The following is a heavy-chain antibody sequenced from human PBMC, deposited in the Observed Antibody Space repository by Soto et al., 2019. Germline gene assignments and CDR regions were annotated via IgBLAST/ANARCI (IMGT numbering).Heavy chain of an antibody. D-gene: IGHD5-18*01. V-gene: IGHV3-30-3*01. Sequence: PGGSLRLSCAASGFTFSSYAMHWVRQAPGKGLEWVAVISYDGSNKYYADSVKGRFTISRDNSKNTLYLQMNSLRAEDTAVYYCARVLQLWEIDSGMDVWGQGTTVTVSS. J-gene: IGHJ6*02. CDR2: ISYDGSNK. CDR3: ARVLQLWEIDSGMDV. CDR1: GFTFSSYA.